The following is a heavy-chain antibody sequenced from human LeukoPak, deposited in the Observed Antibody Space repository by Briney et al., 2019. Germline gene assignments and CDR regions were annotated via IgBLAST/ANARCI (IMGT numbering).Heavy chain of an antibody. J-gene: IGHJ4*02. V-gene: IGHV3-23*01. D-gene: IGHD5-24*01. CDR2: ISGRGTTT. CDR3: AQDRGSNYPFRSFDH. Sequence: GGSLRLSCAASGLTFRSYAMTWVRQAPGKGLEWVSSISGRGTTTYFADSVKGRFTSSRDNSKGAVYRQMNSLGDEATAIYYCAQDRGSNYPFRSFDHWGQGTLVTVSS. CDR1: GLTFRSYA.